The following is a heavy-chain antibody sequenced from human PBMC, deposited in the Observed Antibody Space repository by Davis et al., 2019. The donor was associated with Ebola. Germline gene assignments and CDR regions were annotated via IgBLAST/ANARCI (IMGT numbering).Heavy chain of an antibody. J-gene: IGHJ4*02. V-gene: IGHV3-53*04. D-gene: IGHD2-2*02. CDR1: GFTVSSNY. Sequence: GESLKISCAASGFTVSSNYMSWVRQAPGKGLEWVSVIYSGGSTYYADSVKGRFTISRHNSKNTLYLQMNSVRAEDTAVYYCARYCSSTSCYTRGFDYWGQGTLVTVSS. CDR3: ARYCSSTSCYTRGFDY. CDR2: IYSGGST.